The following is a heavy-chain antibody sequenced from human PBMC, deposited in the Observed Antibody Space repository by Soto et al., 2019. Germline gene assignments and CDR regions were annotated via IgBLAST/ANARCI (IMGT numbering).Heavy chain of an antibody. CDR2: IKSETDGGTT. D-gene: IGHD1-7*01. CDR1: GFTFSNAW. Sequence: PGGSLRLSCAASGFTFSNAWMSWVRQAPGKGLEWVGRIKSETDGGTTDYAAPVKGRFTISRDDSKNTLYLQMNSLKTEYTAVYYCTTYNWNYDDAFDIWGQGTMVTVSS. J-gene: IGHJ3*02. CDR3: TTYNWNYDDAFDI. V-gene: IGHV3-15*01.